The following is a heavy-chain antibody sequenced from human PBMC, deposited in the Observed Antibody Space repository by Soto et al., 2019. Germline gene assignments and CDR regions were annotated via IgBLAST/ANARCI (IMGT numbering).Heavy chain of an antibody. CDR3: ARLQAAAGDNDLTFDY. Sequence: GAALKISGEGPGDSVTSYRSSSVRQMPGKGLEWMGRIDPSDSYTNYSPSFQGHVTISADKSISTAYLQWSSLKASDTAMYYCARLQAAAGDNDLTFDYWGQGTLVTVSS. D-gene: IGHD6-13*01. V-gene: IGHV5-10-1*01. CDR2: IDPSDSYT. CDR1: GDSVTSYR. J-gene: IGHJ4*02.